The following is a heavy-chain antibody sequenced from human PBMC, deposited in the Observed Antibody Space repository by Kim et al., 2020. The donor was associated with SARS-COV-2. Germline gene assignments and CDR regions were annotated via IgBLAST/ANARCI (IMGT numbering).Heavy chain of an antibody. CDR2: ISYDGSNK. D-gene: IGHD3-10*01. V-gene: IGHV3-30*04. Sequence: GGSLRLSCAASGFTFSSYAMHWVRQAPGKGLEWVAVISYDGSNKYYADSVKGRFTISRDNSKNTLYLQMNSLRAEDTAVYYCARDRGGLDYWGQGTLVTV. J-gene: IGHJ4*02. CDR3: ARDRGGLDY. CDR1: GFTFSSYA.